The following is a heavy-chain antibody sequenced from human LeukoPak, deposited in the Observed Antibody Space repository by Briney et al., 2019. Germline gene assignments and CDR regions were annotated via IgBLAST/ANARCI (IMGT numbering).Heavy chain of an antibody. V-gene: IGHV3-7*01. CDR2: IKQDEGEE. D-gene: IGHD3-10*01. CDR1: GFTFSSYW. J-gene: IGHJ4*02. Sequence: GGSLRLACAAYGFTFSSYWMSWVRQAPGEGMEWVANIKQDEGEEYYVDSVKGRFTISRDNAKNSLYLQMNSLRAEDTAVYFCARRIVTYYYGSGLDYWGQGTLVTVTS. CDR3: ARRIVTYYYGSGLDY.